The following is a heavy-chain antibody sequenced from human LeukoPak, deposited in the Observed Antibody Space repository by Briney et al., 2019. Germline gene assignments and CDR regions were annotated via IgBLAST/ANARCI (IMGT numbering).Heavy chain of an antibody. Sequence: SETLSLTCAVYGGSFSGYSWSWTRQPPGKGLEWIGEINHSGSTNYNPSLKSRVTISVDTSKIQFSLKLSSVTAADTAVYYCAQSQNYGDGFDYWGQGTLATVSS. CDR2: INHSGST. CDR1: GGSFSGYS. V-gene: IGHV4-34*01. D-gene: IGHD4-17*01. CDR3: AQSQNYGDGFDY. J-gene: IGHJ4*02.